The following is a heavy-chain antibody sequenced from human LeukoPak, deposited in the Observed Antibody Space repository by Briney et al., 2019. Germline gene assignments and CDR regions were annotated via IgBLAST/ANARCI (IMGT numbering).Heavy chain of an antibody. V-gene: IGHV3-21*01. CDR2: ISSSSSYI. CDR1: GFTFSSYS. Sequence: GGSLRLSCAASGFTFSSYSMNWVRQAPGKGLEWGSSISSSSSYIYYAYSVQGPFTTSTHNPHNSLYLQMTSLTADDTAVYYCARDSSYYYDSSGYYEDYFDYWGQGTLVTVSS. D-gene: IGHD3-22*01. CDR3: ARDSSYYYDSSGYYEDYFDY. J-gene: IGHJ4*02.